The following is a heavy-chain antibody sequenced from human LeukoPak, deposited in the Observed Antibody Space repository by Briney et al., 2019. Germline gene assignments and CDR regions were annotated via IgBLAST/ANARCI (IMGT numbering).Heavy chain of an antibody. Sequence: SETLSLTCTVSGYSISSGYYWGWIRQPPGQGLEWIGSIYHSGSTYYNPSLKSRVTISVDTSKNQFSLKLSSVTAADTAVYYCVLVTGSGSPTIYYYYMDVWGKGTTVTVSS. D-gene: IGHD3-10*01. CDR1: GYSISSGYY. V-gene: IGHV4-38-2*02. CDR2: IYHSGST. CDR3: VLVTGSGSPTIYYYYMDV. J-gene: IGHJ6*03.